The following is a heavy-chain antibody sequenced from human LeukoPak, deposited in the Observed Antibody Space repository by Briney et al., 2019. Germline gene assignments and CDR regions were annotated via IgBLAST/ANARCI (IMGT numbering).Heavy chain of an antibody. Sequence: ASVKVSCKASGGTFSSYAISWVRQAPGKGLEWMGRVDPEDGETIYAEKFQGRVTITADTSTDTAYMELSSLRSEDTAVYYCATGDRGGAFDIWGQGTMVTVSS. J-gene: IGHJ3*02. CDR3: ATGDRGGAFDI. CDR2: VDPEDGET. D-gene: IGHD3-16*01. CDR1: GGTFSSYA. V-gene: IGHV1-69-2*01.